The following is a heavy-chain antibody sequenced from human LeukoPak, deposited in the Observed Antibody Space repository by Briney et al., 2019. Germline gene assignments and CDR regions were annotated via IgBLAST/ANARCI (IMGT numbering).Heavy chain of an antibody. CDR2: ISSTSLYP. Sequence: PGGSLRLSCAASGFTFSSYSIVWIRQAPGKGLEWVASISSTSLYPYYADSVQGRFIVSRDNANNSAYLQMHSLRADDTAVYFCARGVRKVLKFIDFWGPGTMVAVSS. CDR3: ARGVRKVLKFIDF. D-gene: IGHD3-10*01. J-gene: IGHJ4*02. V-gene: IGHV3-21*01. CDR1: GFTFSSYS.